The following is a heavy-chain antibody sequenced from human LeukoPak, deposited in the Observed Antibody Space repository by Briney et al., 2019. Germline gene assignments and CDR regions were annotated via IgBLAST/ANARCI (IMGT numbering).Heavy chain of an antibody. Sequence: GASVEVSCKASGGTFSSYAISWVRQAPGQGLEWMGGIIPILGTANYAQKFQGRVTITADESTSTAYMELSSLRSEDTAVYYCANSGSYYQYGFDYWGQGTLVTVSS. CDR3: ANSGSYYQYGFDY. V-gene: IGHV1-69*13. CDR1: GGTFSSYA. J-gene: IGHJ4*02. CDR2: IIPILGTA. D-gene: IGHD1-26*01.